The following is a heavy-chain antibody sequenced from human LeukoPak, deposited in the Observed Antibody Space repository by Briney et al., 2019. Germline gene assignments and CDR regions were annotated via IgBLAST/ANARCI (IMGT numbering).Heavy chain of an antibody. CDR1: GFTVSSKY. V-gene: IGHV3-66*01. D-gene: IGHD6-19*01. CDR3: ARSLIAVAGTIYFDY. Sequence: PGGSLRLSCAASGFTVSSKYMSWVRQAPGKGLEWVSVIYSGGSTYYADSVKGRFTISRDNSKNTLYLQMNSLRAEDTAVYYCARSLIAVAGTIYFDYWGQGTLVTVSS. CDR2: IYSGGST. J-gene: IGHJ4*02.